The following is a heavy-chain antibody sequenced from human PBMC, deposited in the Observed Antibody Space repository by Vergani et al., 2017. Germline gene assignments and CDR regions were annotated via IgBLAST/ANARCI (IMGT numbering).Heavy chain of an antibody. Sequence: QVQLVESGGGVVQPGRSLRLSCAASGFTFSSYGMHWVRQAPGKGLEWVAFISYDGSNKYYADSVKGRFTISRDNSKNPLYLQMNSLRAEDTAVYYCAKDRLIVXGVVGIAPRFYLDYWGQGTLVTVSS. CDR3: AKDRLIVXGVVGIAPRFYLDY. V-gene: IGHV3-30*18. D-gene: IGHD2-21*01. CDR1: GFTFSSYG. J-gene: IGHJ4*02. CDR2: ISYDGSNK.